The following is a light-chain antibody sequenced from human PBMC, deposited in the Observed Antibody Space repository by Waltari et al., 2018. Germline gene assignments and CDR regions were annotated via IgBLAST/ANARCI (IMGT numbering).Light chain of an antibody. CDR3: LVWDTSSYV. CDR1: KLGDQY. J-gene: IGLJ1*01. Sequence: SYVLTQPPSVSVSPGQTASIRCSGAKLGDQYVSWYQQKPGQAPVLVIFQDTKRPSGMPERFSGSTSGNTATLTISGTQPMDEADYYCLVWDTSSYVFGTGTKVTVL. V-gene: IGLV3-1*01. CDR2: QDT.